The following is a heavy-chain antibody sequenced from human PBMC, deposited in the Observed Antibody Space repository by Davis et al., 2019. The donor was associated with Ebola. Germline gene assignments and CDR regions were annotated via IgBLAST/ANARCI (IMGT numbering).Heavy chain of an antibody. D-gene: IGHD5-24*01. Sequence: GESLKISCAASGFTFSSYGMHWVRQAPGKGLEWVAVIWYDGSNKYYADSVKGRFTISRDNSKNTLYLQMNSLRAEDTAVYYCARDTQRWQHDAFDIWGQGTMVTVSS. CDR2: IWYDGSNK. V-gene: IGHV3-33*01. J-gene: IGHJ3*02. CDR3: ARDTQRWQHDAFDI. CDR1: GFTFSSYG.